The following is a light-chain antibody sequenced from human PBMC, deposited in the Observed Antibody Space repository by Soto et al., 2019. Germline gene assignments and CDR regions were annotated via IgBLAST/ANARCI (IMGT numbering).Light chain of an antibody. J-gene: IGKJ1*01. CDR2: GAS. V-gene: IGKV3-20*01. CDR1: QSVTRSS. CDR3: HQYGNSPQT. Sequence: EVVLTQSPATLSLSPGERATLSCRASQSVTRSSLAWYQQKPGQSPRLLISGASSRATGIPDRFSGGGSGTDFIFNITSLEPEDFAVYYCHQYGNSPQTFGQGTKVEIK.